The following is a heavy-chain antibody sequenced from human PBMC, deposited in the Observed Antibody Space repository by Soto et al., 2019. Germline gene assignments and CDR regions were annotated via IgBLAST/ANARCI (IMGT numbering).Heavy chain of an antibody. D-gene: IGHD5-12*01. CDR1: GYTFTGYY. CDR2: INPNSGGK. V-gene: IGHV1-2*04. Sequence: QVQLVQSGAEVKKPGASVKVSCKASGYTFTGYYIHWVRQAPGQGLEWMGWINPNSGGKNYAQKFQGWVTMTRDTSISTVYMELSRLKSDDTAVYYCARNEPGYSGNGFDYWGQGTLFTVSS. CDR3: ARNEPGYSGNGFDY. J-gene: IGHJ4*02.